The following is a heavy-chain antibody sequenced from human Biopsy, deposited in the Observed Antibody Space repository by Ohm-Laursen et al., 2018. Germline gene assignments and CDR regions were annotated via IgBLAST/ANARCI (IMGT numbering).Heavy chain of an antibody. CDR3: ARVDRYNFDHYIMDA. D-gene: IGHD1-20*01. Sequence: SETLPLTCPVSGDSIARYYWTWIRQSPGKGLEWIAYIYYSGRPNYNPSLKGRVVISVDRSRNQFFLKLTSATAADTAIYYCARVDRYNFDHYIMDAWGRGTTVTVSS. CDR1: GDSIARYY. CDR2: IYYSGRP. J-gene: IGHJ6*02. V-gene: IGHV4-59*01.